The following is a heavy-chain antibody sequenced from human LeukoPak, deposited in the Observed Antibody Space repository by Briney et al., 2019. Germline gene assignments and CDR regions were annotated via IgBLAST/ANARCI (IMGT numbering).Heavy chain of an antibody. CDR3: ARSYSRAYCGGDCYEGY. CDR2: ISAYNGNT. J-gene: IGHJ4*02. D-gene: IGHD2-21*02. Sequence: GASVKVSCKASGYTFTGYGISWVRQAPGQGLEWMGWISAYNGNTNYAQKLQGRVTMTTDTSTSTAYMELRSLRSDDTAVYYCARSYSRAYCGGDCYEGYWGQGTLVTVSS. CDR1: GYTFTGYG. V-gene: IGHV1-18*01.